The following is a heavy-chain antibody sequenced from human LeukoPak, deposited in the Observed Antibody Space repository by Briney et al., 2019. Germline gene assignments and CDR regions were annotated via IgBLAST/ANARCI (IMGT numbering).Heavy chain of an antibody. CDR3: ARAAYFSVTTYDY. CDR1: GGSISSYY. Sequence: SETLSLTCTVSGGSISSYYWSWIRQPPGKGLEWIGYIYYSGSTNYNPSLKSRVTISVDTSKNQFSLKLSSVTAADTAVYYCARAAYFSVTTYDYWGQGTLVTVSS. D-gene: IGHD3-16*01. J-gene: IGHJ4*02. V-gene: IGHV4-59*01. CDR2: IYYSGST.